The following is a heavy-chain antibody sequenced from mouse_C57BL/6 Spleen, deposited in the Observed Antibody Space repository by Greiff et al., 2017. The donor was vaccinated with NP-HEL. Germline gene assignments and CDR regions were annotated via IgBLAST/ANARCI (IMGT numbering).Heavy chain of an antibody. CDR1: GFTFSSYA. D-gene: IGHD3-1*01. CDR2: ISDGGSYT. J-gene: IGHJ2*01. CDR3: ARERGSFRDYYFGY. V-gene: IGHV5-4*01. Sequence: DVMLVESGGGLVKPGGSLKLSCAASGFTFSSYAMSWVRQTPEKRLEWVATISDGGSYTYYPDNVQGRFTISRDTATNNLYLQMSHLQSEETAMYYCARERGSFRDYYFGYWGQGTTLTGSA.